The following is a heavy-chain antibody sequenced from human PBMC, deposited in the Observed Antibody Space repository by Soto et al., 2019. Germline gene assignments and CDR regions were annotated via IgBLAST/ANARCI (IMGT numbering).Heavy chain of an antibody. J-gene: IGHJ4*02. CDR2: ISGSGGST. CDR3: AKDGFTGTTPYFFDY. CDR1: GDTFNNYA. D-gene: IGHD1-7*01. Sequence: GGSLRLSCAASGDTFNNYAMSWVRQAPGKGLEWISAISGSGGSTYYADSVKGGFTISRDNSKNALYLQMNSLRAEDTALYYCAKDGFTGTTPYFFDYWGQGTPVTVSS. V-gene: IGHV3-23*01.